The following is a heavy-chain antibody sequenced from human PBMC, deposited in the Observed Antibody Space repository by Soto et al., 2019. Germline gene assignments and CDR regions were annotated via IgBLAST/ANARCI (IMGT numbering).Heavy chain of an antibody. Sequence: GESLKISCKASRYSFTSYWIGCVRQMPGKGLEWMGIIYPGDSDTRYSPSFQGQVTISADKSISTAYLQWSSLKASDTAMYKRAKYLFVIANNRMDVWAKGTRSP. J-gene: IGHJ6*04. D-gene: IGHD3-10*01. CDR1: RYSFTSYW. V-gene: IGHV5-51*01. CDR2: IYPGDSDT. CDR3: AKYLFVIANNRMDV.